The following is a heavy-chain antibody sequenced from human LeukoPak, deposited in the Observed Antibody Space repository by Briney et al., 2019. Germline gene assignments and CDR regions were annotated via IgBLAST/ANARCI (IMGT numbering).Heavy chain of an antibody. CDR1: GGSISSGGYY. V-gene: IGHV4-31*03. CDR3: ARVYLWFGELFLFDP. D-gene: IGHD3-10*01. CDR2: IYYSGST. Sequence: SETLSLTCTVSGGSISSGGYYWSWIRQHPGKGLEWIGYIYYSGSTYYNPSLKSRVTISVDTSKNQFSLKLSSVTAADTAVYYCARVYLWFGELFLFDPWGQGTLVTVSS. J-gene: IGHJ5*02.